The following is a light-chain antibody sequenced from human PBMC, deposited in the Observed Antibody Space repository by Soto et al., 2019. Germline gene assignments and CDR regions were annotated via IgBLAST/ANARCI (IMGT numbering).Light chain of an antibody. V-gene: IGKV3-15*01. J-gene: IGKJ4*01. CDR3: QQRSSWPLT. CDR1: QSVSSK. Sequence: EIVMTQSPATLSLSPGQRATLSCRASQSVSSKLAWYQQRPGQAPRLLIYSASTRATGIPARFSGSGSGTEFTLTISILEPEDFAVYYCQQRSSWPLTFGGGTKVDI. CDR2: SAS.